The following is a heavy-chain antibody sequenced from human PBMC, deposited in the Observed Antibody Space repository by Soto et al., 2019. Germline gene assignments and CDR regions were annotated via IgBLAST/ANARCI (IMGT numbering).Heavy chain of an antibody. Sequence: GGSLRLSCAASGFTFSSYGMHWVRQAPGKGLEWVAVIWYDGSNKYYADSVKGRFTISRDNSKNTLYLQMNSLRAEDTAVYYCARVARFLEWAPDAFDIWGQGTMVTVSS. CDR1: GFTFSSYG. D-gene: IGHD3-3*01. J-gene: IGHJ3*02. CDR3: ARVARFLEWAPDAFDI. CDR2: IWYDGSNK. V-gene: IGHV3-33*01.